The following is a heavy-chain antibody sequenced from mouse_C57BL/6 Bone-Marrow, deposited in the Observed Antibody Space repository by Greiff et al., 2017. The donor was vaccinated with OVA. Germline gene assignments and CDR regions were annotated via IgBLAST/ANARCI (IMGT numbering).Heavy chain of an antibody. CDR1: GFTFSSYA. J-gene: IGHJ3*01. V-gene: IGHV5-4*01. CDR2: ISDGGSYT. CDR3: ARLPAWFAY. D-gene: IGHD2-12*01. Sequence: DVQLVESGGGLVKPGGSLKLSCAASGFTFSSYAMSWVRQTPEKRLEWVATISDGGSYTYYPDNVKGRFTISRDNAKNNLYLQMSHLKSEDTAMYYCARLPAWFAYWGQGTLVTVSA.